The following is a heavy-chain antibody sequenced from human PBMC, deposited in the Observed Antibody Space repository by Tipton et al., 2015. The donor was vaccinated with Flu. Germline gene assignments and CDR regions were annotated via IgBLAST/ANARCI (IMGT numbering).Heavy chain of an antibody. V-gene: IGHV3-21*01. D-gene: IGHD2-8*01. Sequence: SLRLSCAASGFTFASYTFNWVRQAPGKGLEWLSSISGSSSLIYYADSVRGRFTISRDNAKDSVYLQMNSLRVEDTAVYYCVRGDARDQWGQGTLVRISS. CDR3: VRGDARDQ. CDR1: GFTFASYT. J-gene: IGHJ5*02. CDR2: ISGSSSLI.